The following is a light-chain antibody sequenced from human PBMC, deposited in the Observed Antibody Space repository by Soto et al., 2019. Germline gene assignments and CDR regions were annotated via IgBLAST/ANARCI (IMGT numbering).Light chain of an antibody. CDR3: CSYSTGTTLYV. J-gene: IGLJ1*01. CDR2: DVS. V-gene: IGLV2-14*01. CDR1: NSDVGDYNL. Sequence: QSALTQPASVSGSPGQSITISCSGTNSDVGDYNLVSWYQQRPGKAPKLVIFDVSNRPSGVSDRFSGSKSGNTASLTLSGLQAEDEGDYFCCSYSTGTTLYVFGSGTKLTVL.